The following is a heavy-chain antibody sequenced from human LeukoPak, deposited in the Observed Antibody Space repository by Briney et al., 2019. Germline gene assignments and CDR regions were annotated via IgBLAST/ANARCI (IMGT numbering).Heavy chain of an antibody. CDR2: TYYSGTT. CDR1: GGSISSSSYS. V-gene: IGHV4-39*01. J-gene: IGHJ4*02. D-gene: IGHD3-3*01. Sequence: PSETLSLTCTVSGGSISSSSYSWGWIRQPPGKGLEWIGSTYYSGTTYYNPSLKSRVTISVDTSKIQFSLKLSSVAATDTAVYFCARLRFDFWSGYTHPYFDYWGQGTLVTVSS. CDR3: ARLRFDFWSGYTHPYFDY.